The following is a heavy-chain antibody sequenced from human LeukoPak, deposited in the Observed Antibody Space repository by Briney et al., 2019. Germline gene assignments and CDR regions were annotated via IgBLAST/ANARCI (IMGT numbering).Heavy chain of an antibody. J-gene: IGHJ4*02. V-gene: IGHV4-4*09. CDR2: IYTSGST. Sequence: SETLSLTCTVSGGSISSYYWSWIRQPPGKGLEGIGYIYTSGSTNYNPSLKSRVTMSVDTSKNQFSLKLSSVTAADTAVYYCARRSWGVYYFDYWGQGTLVTVSS. CDR1: GGSISSYY. D-gene: IGHD3-10*01. CDR3: ARRSWGVYYFDY.